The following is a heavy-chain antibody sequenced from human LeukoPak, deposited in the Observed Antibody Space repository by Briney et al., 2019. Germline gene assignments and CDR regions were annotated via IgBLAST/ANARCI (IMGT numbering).Heavy chain of an antibody. CDR2: INSSSSTI. CDR1: GFTFSSYS. J-gene: IGHJ6*03. D-gene: IGHD2-2*01. CDR3: ARDGCGSTSCQPGYKYYYYMDV. V-gene: IGHV3-48*04. Sequence: GGSLRLSCAASGFTFSSYSMNWVRQAPGKGLEWVSYINSSSSTIYYADSVKGRFTISRDNAKNSLYLQMNGLRAEDTALYYCARDGCGSTSCQPGYKYYYYMDVWGKGTTVTVS.